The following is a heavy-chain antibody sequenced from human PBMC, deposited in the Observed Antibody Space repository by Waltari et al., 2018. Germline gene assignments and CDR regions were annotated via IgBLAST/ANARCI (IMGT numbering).Heavy chain of an antibody. J-gene: IGHJ3*02. CDR2: ISGSGGST. D-gene: IGHD5-12*01. CDR3: AKRYGDGYNGRDAFDM. V-gene: IGHV3-23*04. CDR1: GFTFTTYA. Sequence: EVQLVESGGGLVQPGGSLRLSCPASGFTFTTYAMSWVRQAPGEGLEWVSGISGSGGSTYYADSGKGRFTISRDNSKNTLYLQRNSLRADDTAVYYCAKRYGDGYNGRDAFDMWGQGTMVTVSS.